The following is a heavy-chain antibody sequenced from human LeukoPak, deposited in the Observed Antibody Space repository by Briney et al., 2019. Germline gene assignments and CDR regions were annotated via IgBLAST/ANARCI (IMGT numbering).Heavy chain of an antibody. Sequence: SVKVSCKASGGTFSSYTISWVRQAPGQGLEWMGRIIPILGIANYAQKFQGRVTITADKSTSTAYMELSSLRSEDTAVYYCARPSTVTTNYYYYYGVDVWGQGTTVTVSS. CDR1: GGTFSSYT. V-gene: IGHV1-69*02. D-gene: IGHD4-17*01. CDR3: ARPSTVTTNYYYYYGVDV. J-gene: IGHJ6*02. CDR2: IIPILGIA.